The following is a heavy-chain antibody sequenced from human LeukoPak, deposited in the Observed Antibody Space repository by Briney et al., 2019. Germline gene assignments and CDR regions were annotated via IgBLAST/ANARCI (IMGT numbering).Heavy chain of an antibody. V-gene: IGHV3-48*03. CDR3: ARAAIAAAGGIDY. Sequence: PGGSLRLSCAASGFTFSSYEMNWVRQAPGEGLEWVSYISSSGSTIYYADSVKGRFTISRDNAKNSLYLQMNSLRAEDTAVYYCARAAIAAAGGIDYWGQGTLVTVSS. CDR2: ISSSGSTI. D-gene: IGHD6-13*01. CDR1: GFTFSSYE. J-gene: IGHJ4*02.